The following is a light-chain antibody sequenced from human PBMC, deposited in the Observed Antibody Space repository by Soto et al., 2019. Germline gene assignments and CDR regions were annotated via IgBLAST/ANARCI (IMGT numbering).Light chain of an antibody. CDR2: AAS. Sequence: EIVMTQSPATLSVSPGERATLSCRASQSVSTNLAWYQQKPGQAPRLLIYAASTRATGIPARFSGSGSGTEFTLTISKLEPEDFAVYYCQQYNSWPETFGQGTKVDIK. CDR1: QSVSTN. CDR3: QQYNSWPET. J-gene: IGKJ1*01. V-gene: IGKV3-15*01.